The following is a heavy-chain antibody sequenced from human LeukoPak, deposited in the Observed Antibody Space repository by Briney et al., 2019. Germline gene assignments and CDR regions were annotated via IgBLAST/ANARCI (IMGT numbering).Heavy chain of an antibody. CDR2: ISSSSSYI. Sequence: GGSLRLSCAASGFTFSSYWMHWVRQAPGKGLEWVSSISSSSSYIYYADSVKGRFTISRDNAKNSLYLQMNSLRAEDTAVYYCARERLLWFGELSYNWFDPWGQGTLVTVSS. CDR1: GFTFSSYW. D-gene: IGHD3-10*01. CDR3: ARERLLWFGELSYNWFDP. J-gene: IGHJ5*02. V-gene: IGHV3-21*01.